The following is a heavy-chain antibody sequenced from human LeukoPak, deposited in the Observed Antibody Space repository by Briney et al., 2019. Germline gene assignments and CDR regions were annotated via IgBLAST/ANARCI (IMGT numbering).Heavy chain of an antibody. CDR2: ISSSSYI. D-gene: IGHD1-1*01. J-gene: IGHJ4*02. CDR3: ARGMYNWNDDLGY. CDR1: GFTFSSYS. V-gene: IGHV3-21*01. Sequence: PGGSLRLSCAASGFTFSSYSMNWVRQAPGKGLEWVSSISSSSYIYYADSVKGRFTISRDNAKNSLYLQMNSLRAEDTAVYYCARGMYNWNDDLGYWGQGTLVTVSS.